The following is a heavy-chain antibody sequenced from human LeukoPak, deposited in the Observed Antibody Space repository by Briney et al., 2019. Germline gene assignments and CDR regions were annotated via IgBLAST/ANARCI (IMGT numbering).Heavy chain of an antibody. Sequence: GGSLRLSCAASGFTFSSYWMHWVRQAPGKGLVRVSNINSDGSTTTYADSVKGRFTISRDNSKNTLYLQMNSLRAEDTAVYYCARVGCGGSCAGYYYYYGMDVWGQGTTVTVSS. CDR2: INSDGSTT. CDR1: GFTFSSYW. J-gene: IGHJ6*02. D-gene: IGHD2-15*01. CDR3: ARVGCGGSCAGYYYYYGMDV. V-gene: IGHV3-74*01.